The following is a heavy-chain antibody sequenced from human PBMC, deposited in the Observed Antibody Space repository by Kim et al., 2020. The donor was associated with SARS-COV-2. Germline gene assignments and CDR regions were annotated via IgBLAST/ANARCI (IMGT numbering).Heavy chain of an antibody. J-gene: IGHJ4*02. CDR2: IYYSGST. CDR1: GGSISSSSYY. Sequence: SETLSLTCTVSGGSISSSSYYWGWIRQPPGKGLEWIGSIYYSGSTYYNPSLKSRVTISVDTSKNQFSLKLSSVTAADTAVYYCARLHKYYYFDYWGQGTL. V-gene: IGHV4-39*01. CDR3: ARLHKYYYFDY.